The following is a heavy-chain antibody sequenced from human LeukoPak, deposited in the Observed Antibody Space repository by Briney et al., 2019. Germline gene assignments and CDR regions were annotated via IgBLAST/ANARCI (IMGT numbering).Heavy chain of an antibody. CDR3: AKGLKGCSGNSCYYFFDF. CDR2: ISWNSGSI. CDR1: GFTFDDYG. Sequence: GGSLRLSCAASGFTFDDYGMHWVRQAPGKGLEWVSGISWNSGSIDYADSVKGRFTISRDNSKNTLDLQMNSLRAEDTAVYYCAKGLKGCSGNSCYYFFDFWGQRTMVTVSS. J-gene: IGHJ4*02. V-gene: IGHV3-9*01. D-gene: IGHD2-15*01.